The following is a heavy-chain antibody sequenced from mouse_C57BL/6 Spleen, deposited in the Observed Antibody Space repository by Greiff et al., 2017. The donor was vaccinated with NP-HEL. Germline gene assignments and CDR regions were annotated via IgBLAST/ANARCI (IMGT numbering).Heavy chain of an antibody. V-gene: IGHV1-9*01. CDR2: ILPGSGST. D-gene: IGHD1-1*01. J-gene: IGHJ2*01. CDR1: GYTFTGYW. Sequence: QVQLQQSGAELMKPGASVKLSCKATGYTFTGYWIEWVKQRPGHGLEWIGEILPGSGSTNYNEKFKGKATLTADTSSTTAYMQLSSQTTEDSAVYYFARSTTTVVASDYWGQGTTLTVSS. CDR3: ARSTTTVVASDY.